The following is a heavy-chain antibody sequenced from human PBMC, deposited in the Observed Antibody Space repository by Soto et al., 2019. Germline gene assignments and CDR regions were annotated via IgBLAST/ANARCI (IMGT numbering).Heavy chain of an antibody. D-gene: IGHD2-15*01. CDR2: IYYSGST. CDR3: ARGSIFIGYCSGGSCYGMDV. CDR1: GGSISSGGYY. V-gene: IGHV4-31*03. Sequence: QVQLQESGPGLVKPSQTLSLTCTVSGGSISSGGYYWSWIRQHPGKGLEWIGYIYYSGSTYFNASLQSRVTISVDTSKNQFSLKLSSVTAADTAVYYCARGSIFIGYCSGGSCYGMDVWGQGTTVTVSS. J-gene: IGHJ6*02.